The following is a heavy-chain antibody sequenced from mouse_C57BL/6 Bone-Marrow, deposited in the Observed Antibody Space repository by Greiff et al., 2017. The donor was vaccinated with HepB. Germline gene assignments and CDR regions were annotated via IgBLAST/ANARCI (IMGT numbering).Heavy chain of an antibody. CDR3: AFYYYGSFYAMDY. J-gene: IGHJ4*01. D-gene: IGHD1-1*01. V-gene: IGHV1-74*01. CDR2: IHPSDSDT. Sequence: QVQLKQPGAELVKPGASVKVSCKASGYTFTSYWMHWVKQRPGQGLEWIGRIHPSDSDTNYNQKFKGKATLTVDKSSSTAYMQLSSLTSEDSAVYYCAFYYYGSFYAMDYWGQGTSVTVSS. CDR1: GYTFTSYW.